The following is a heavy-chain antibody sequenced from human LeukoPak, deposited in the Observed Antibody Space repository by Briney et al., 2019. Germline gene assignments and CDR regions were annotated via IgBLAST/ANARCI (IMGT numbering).Heavy chain of an antibody. CDR2: IYSGGTT. Sequence: GGSLRLSCAASGFTVSTNYLSWVRQAPGKGLEWVSVIYSGGTTHYADSVKGRFTISRDNPKNTLYLQMNSLRVEDTAVYYCARTYYYDSSGPDWGQGTLVTVSS. J-gene: IGHJ4*02. V-gene: IGHV3-66*01. D-gene: IGHD3-22*01. CDR3: ARTYYYDSSGPD. CDR1: GFTVSTNY.